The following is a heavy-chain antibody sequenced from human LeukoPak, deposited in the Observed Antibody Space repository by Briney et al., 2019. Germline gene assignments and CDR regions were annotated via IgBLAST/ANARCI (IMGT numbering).Heavy chain of an antibody. J-gene: IGHJ3*02. Sequence: PSETLSLTCTVSGGSISSYYWGWIRQPPGKGLEWIGSIYYSGSTYYNPSLKSRVTISVDTSKNQFSLKLSSVTAADTAVYYCARDRGMVRGVNAFDIWGQGTMVTVSS. CDR2: IYYSGST. CDR3: ARDRGMVRGVNAFDI. CDR1: GGSISSYY. D-gene: IGHD3-10*01. V-gene: IGHV4-39*07.